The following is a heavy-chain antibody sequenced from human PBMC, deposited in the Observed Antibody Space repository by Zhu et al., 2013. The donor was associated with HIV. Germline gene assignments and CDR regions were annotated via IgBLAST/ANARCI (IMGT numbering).Heavy chain of an antibody. CDR2: ISAYNGNT. J-gene: IGHJ4*02. CDR1: GYTFTSYG. D-gene: IGHD2-2*02. V-gene: IGHV1-18*01. CDR3: ARDVDVQRDIVVVPAAITIDY. Sequence: QVQLVQSGAEVKKPGASVKVSCKASGYTFTSYGISWVRQAPGQGLEWMGWISAYNGNTNYAQKLQGRVTMTTDTSTSTAYMELRSLRSDDTAVYYCARDVDVQRDIVVVPAAITIDYWGRGNPWSPSPQ.